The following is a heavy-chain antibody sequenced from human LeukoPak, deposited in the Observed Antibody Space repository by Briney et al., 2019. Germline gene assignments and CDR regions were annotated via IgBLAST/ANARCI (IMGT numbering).Heavy chain of an antibody. J-gene: IGHJ3*01. CDR1: GFTFPDYA. Sequence: EGSLRLSCASSGFTFPDYAMHWVRQAPGKGLEWVSVISGDGGTTYYADSVNGRFTISRDNSKDFLYLQMNSLRLEDTAFYYCTKAFNDFDFWSGPVWGQGTMVTVSS. CDR2: ISGDGGTT. D-gene: IGHD3-3*01. CDR3: TKAFNDFDFWSGPV. V-gene: IGHV3-43*02.